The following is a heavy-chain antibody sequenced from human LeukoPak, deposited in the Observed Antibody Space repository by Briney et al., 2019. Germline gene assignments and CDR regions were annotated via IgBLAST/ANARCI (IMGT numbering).Heavy chain of an antibody. J-gene: IGHJ3*02. V-gene: IGHV1-69*01. D-gene: IGHD3-10*01. CDR2: IIPIFGTA. Sequence: SVKVSCKASGGTFSSYAISWVRQAPGQGLEWMGGIIPIFGTANYAQKFQGRVTITADESTSTAYMELSSLRSEDTAVYYCARVTGSGPGAFDIWGQGTMVTVSS. CDR1: GGTFSSYA. CDR3: ARVTGSGPGAFDI.